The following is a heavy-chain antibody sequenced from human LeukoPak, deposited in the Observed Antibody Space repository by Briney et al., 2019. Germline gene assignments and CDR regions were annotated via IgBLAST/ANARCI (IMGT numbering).Heavy chain of an antibody. CDR1: GYTFTSYA. Sequence: ASVKVSCKASGYTFTSYAMHWVRQAPGQRLEWMGWINAGNGNTKYSQKFQGRDTITRDTSASTAYMELSSLRSEDTAVYYCARVKAADTGMDVWGQGTTVTVSS. CDR3: ARVKAADTGMDV. V-gene: IGHV1-3*01. D-gene: IGHD6-13*01. CDR2: INAGNGNT. J-gene: IGHJ6*02.